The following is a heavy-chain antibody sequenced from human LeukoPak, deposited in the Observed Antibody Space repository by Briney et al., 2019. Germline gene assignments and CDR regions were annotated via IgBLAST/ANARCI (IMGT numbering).Heavy chain of an antibody. CDR3: ARDRVQQLVGPALFDY. D-gene: IGHD6-13*01. Sequence: SETLSLTCTVSAYSITSGYYWGWIRQPPGKGLEWIGSIYHSGSTYYNPSLKSRVTISVATSKNQFSLKLSSVTAADTAVYYCARDRVQQLVGPALFDYWGQGTLVTVSS. J-gene: IGHJ4*02. CDR2: IYHSGST. CDR1: AYSITSGYY. V-gene: IGHV4-38-2*02.